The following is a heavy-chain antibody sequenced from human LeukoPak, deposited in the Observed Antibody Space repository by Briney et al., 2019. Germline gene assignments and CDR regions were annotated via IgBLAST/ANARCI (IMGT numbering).Heavy chain of an antibody. CDR1: GYTFTSYG. D-gene: IGHD2-2*01. Sequence: ASVKVSCKASGYTFTSYGISWVRQAPGQGLVWMGWISAYNGNTNYAQKLQGRVTMTTDTSTSTAYMELRSLRSDDTAVYYCARVTPSDVVVPAAMPRIYYFDYWGQGTLVTVSS. J-gene: IGHJ4*02. V-gene: IGHV1-18*01. CDR2: ISAYNGNT. CDR3: ARVTPSDVVVPAAMPRIYYFDY.